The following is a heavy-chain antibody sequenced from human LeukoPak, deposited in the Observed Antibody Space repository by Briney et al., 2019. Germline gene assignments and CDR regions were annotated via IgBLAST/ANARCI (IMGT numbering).Heavy chain of an antibody. D-gene: IGHD1-1*01. CDR2: IYYSGST. CDR1: GGSISSYY. Sequence: PSETLSLTCTVSGGSISSYYWSWIRQPPGKGLEWIGYIYYSGSTNYNPPLKSRVTISVDTSKNQFSLKLSSVTAADTAVYYCARTYERTFDYWGQGTLVTVSS. J-gene: IGHJ4*02. CDR3: ARTYERTFDY. V-gene: IGHV4-59*01.